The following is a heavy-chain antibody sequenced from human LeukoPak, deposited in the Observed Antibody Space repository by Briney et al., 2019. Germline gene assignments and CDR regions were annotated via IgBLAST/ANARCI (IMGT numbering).Heavy chain of an antibody. V-gene: IGHV4-59*08. D-gene: IGHD3-10*01. Sequence: SKTLSLTCSVSDAATTGYYWSWIRQPPGKGLEWIAYVYYTGRTLYNPSLESRVTISVDTSKTQFSLTVTSVTAADTAVYYCARHMSVSYDAFDLWGRGTTVTVSS. CDR3: ARHMSVSYDAFDL. CDR1: DAATTGYY. J-gene: IGHJ3*01. CDR2: VYYTGRT.